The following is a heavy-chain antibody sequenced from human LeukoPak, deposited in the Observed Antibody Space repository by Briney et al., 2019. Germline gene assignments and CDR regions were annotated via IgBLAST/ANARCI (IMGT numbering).Heavy chain of an antibody. D-gene: IGHD2-21*02. V-gene: IGHV1-69*04. CDR1: GGTFSSYA. CDR3: ARHGCGGDCYSPFDY. CDR2: IIPILGIA. J-gene: IGHJ4*02. Sequence: GASVKVSCKASGGTFSSYAISWVRQAPGQGLEWMGRIIPILGIANYAQKFQGRVTITADKSTSTAYMELSSLRSEDTAVYYCARHGCGGDCYSPFDYWGQGTLVTVSS.